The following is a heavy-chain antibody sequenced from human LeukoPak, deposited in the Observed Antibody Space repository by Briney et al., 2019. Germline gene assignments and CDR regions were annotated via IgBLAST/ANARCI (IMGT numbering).Heavy chain of an antibody. CDR3: AIWGNSLNWFDP. CDR1: GGSISGYY. Sequence: SETLSLTCTVSGGSISGYYWSWIRQPPGKGLEWIGYSYYSGSTKYSPSLESRVTISVDTSKNQFSLKLNSVTAADTAVYYCAIWGNSLNWFDPWGQGTLVTVSS. CDR2: SYYSGST. J-gene: IGHJ5*02. D-gene: IGHD7-27*01. V-gene: IGHV4-59*08.